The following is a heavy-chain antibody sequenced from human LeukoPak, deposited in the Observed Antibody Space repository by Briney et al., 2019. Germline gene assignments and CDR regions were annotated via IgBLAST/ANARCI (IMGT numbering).Heavy chain of an antibody. CDR1: GFTFSSYA. Sequence: GGSLRLSCAAAGFTFSSYAMSWVRQAPGKGLEWVSDIRGGGGNTDYADSVKGRFTISRDNSKNTLYLQMNSLRAEDTAVYYCANDRRGSGRYPMHVWGQGTTVTVSS. V-gene: IGHV3-23*01. CDR2: IRGGGGNT. D-gene: IGHD3-10*01. CDR3: ANDRRGSGRYPMHV. J-gene: IGHJ6*02.